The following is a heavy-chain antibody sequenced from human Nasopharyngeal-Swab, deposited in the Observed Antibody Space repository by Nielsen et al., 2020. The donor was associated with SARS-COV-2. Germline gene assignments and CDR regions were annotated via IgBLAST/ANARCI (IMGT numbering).Heavy chain of an antibody. D-gene: IGHD1/OR15-1a*01. J-gene: IGHJ4*02. V-gene: IGHV4-39*07. Sequence: SETLSLTCTVSGGSISSSSYYWGWIRQPPGKGLEWIGSIYYSGSTYYNPSLKSRVTISVDTSKNQFSLKLSSVTAADTAVYYCARLSINKYYFDYWGQGTLVTVSS. CDR2: IYYSGST. CDR1: GGSISSSSYY. CDR3: ARLSINKYYFDY.